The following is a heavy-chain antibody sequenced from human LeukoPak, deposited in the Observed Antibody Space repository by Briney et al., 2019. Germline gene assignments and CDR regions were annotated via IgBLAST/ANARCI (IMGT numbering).Heavy chain of an antibody. J-gene: IGHJ5*02. CDR3: ARGTNYDFWSGYYLNWFDP. Sequence: GGSLRLSCAASGFIFSRYEMNWVRQAPGKGLEWVSSIGSSSSYIYYADSVKGRFTISRDNAKNSLYLQMNSLRAEDTAVYYCARGTNYDFWSGYYLNWFDPWGQGTLVTVSS. CDR2: IGSSSSYI. CDR1: GFIFSRYE. V-gene: IGHV3-21*01. D-gene: IGHD3-3*01.